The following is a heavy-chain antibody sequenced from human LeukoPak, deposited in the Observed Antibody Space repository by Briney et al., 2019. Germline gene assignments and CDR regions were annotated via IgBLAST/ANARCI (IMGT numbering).Heavy chain of an antibody. CDR3: ARHSYSGYDYYFDY. V-gene: IGHV1-69*13. CDR2: IIPIFGTA. D-gene: IGHD5-12*01. J-gene: IGHJ4*02. Sequence: SVKVSCKASGGAFSSYAISWVRQAPGQGLEWMGGIIPIFGTANCAQKFQGRVTITADESTSTAYMELSSLRSEDTAVYYCARHSYSGYDYYFDYWGQGTLVTVSS. CDR1: GGAFSSYA.